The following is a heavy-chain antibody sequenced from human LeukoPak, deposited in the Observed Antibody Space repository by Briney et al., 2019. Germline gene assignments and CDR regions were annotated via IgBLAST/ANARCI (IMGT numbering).Heavy chain of an antibody. CDR3: ARNQGYSSSWDDAFDI. D-gene: IGHD6-13*01. V-gene: IGHV4-34*01. J-gene: IGHJ3*02. CDR1: GGSFSGYY. Sequence: SETLSLTCAVYGGSFSGYYWSWIRQPPGKGLEWIGEINHSGSTNYNPSLKSRVTISVDTSKNQFSLKLSSVTAADTAVYYCARNQGYSSSWDDAFDIWGQGTMVTVSS. CDR2: INHSGST.